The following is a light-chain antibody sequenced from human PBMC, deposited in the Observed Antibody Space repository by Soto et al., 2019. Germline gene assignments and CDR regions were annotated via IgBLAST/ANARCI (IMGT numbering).Light chain of an antibody. J-gene: IGKJ4*01. V-gene: IGKV3D-15*01. CDR3: QQYGDWPGA. CDR2: DAS. Sequence: EIVMTQSPPTLSVSPGERATLSCRASQSVGSKLAWYQQRPGQAPRLLIYDASNRATGIPARSSGSGSGTEFSLTISSLQSEDFAVYACQQYGDWPGAFGGGTKVEIK. CDR1: QSVGSK.